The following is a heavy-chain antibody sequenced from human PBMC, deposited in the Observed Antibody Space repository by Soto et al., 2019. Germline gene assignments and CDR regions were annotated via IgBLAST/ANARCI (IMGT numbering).Heavy chain of an antibody. V-gene: IGHV3-23*01. CDR3: AKDVLVSTQQLAYGGY. CDR1: GFTFSSYA. J-gene: IGHJ4*02. Sequence: EVQLLESGGGLVQPGGSLRLSCAASGFTFSSYAMSWVRQAPGKGLEWVSAISGSGGSTYYADSVKGRFTISRDNSKNTQNLQMNSLRAEDTAVYYCAKDVLVSTQQLAYGGYCGQGTLFTVSS. CDR2: ISGSGGST. D-gene: IGHD6-13*01.